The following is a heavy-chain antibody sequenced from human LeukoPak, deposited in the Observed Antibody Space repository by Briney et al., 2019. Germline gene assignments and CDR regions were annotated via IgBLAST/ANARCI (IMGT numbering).Heavy chain of an antibody. D-gene: IGHD3-22*01. V-gene: IGHV4-39*01. CDR1: GGSISGSSYY. CDR3: ARQYYDSTGYYYFDH. CDR2: LYYSGST. Sequence: SETLSLTCTVSGGSISGSSYYWGWIRQPPGKGLEWIGSLYYSGSTYYNPSLKSRVTISGDTSKSQFSLKLTSVTAADTAMYYCARQYYDSTGYYYFDHWGQGALVTVSS. J-gene: IGHJ4*02.